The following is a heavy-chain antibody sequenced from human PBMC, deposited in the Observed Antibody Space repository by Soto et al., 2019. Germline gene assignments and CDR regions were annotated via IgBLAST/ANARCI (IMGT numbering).Heavy chain of an antibody. V-gene: IGHV3-30-3*01. D-gene: IGHD3-22*01. Sequence: GGSLRLSCAASGFTFSSYAMHWVRQAPGKGLEWVAVISYDGSNKYYADSVKGRFTISRDNSKNTLYLQMNSLRAEDTAVYYCARESSLYDSSGLGYGMDVWGQGTTVTVSS. CDR2: ISYDGSNK. CDR3: ARESSLYDSSGLGYGMDV. CDR1: GFTFSSYA. J-gene: IGHJ6*02.